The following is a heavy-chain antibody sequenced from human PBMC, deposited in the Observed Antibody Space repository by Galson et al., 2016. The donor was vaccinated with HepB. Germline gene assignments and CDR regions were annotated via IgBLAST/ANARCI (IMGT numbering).Heavy chain of an antibody. CDR2: ISGSGGST. CDR1: GFTFSSYA. D-gene: IGHD6-13*01. V-gene: IGHV3-23*01. CDR3: AKGSYSSSWYCYFDS. Sequence: SLRLSCAASGFTFSSYAMSWVRQAPGKGLEWVSAISGSGGSTYYADSVKGRFTISRDNSKNTLFLQMNSLRAEDTAVFYCAKGSYSSSWYCYFDSWGQGTLVTVSS. J-gene: IGHJ4*02.